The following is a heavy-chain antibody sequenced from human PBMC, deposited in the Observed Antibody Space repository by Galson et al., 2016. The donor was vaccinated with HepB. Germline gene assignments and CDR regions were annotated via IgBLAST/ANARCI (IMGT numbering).Heavy chain of an antibody. CDR2: ISSGSSTI. J-gene: IGHJ4*02. D-gene: IGHD3-10*01. V-gene: IGHV3-48*01. CDR3: ASLRGFRELLPFDY. Sequence: SLRLSCAAPGFIFTDFSMNWVRRAPGKGLEWLSYISSGSSTIYYADSVKGRFTISRDNSKNTLFLQMNSLRAEDTAVYYCASLRGFRELLPFDYWGQGTLVTVSS. CDR1: GFIFTDFS.